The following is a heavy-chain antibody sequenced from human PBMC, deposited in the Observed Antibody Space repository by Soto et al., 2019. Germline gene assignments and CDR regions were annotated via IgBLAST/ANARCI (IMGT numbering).Heavy chain of an antibody. CDR1: GYTFTSYY. J-gene: IGHJ6*02. D-gene: IGHD3-3*01. Sequence: ASVKVSCKASGYTFTSYYMHWVRQAPGQGLEWMGIVNPSGGSTSYAQKFQGRVTMTRGTSTSTVYMELSSLRSEDTAVYYCAREYYDFWSGYDRVYYYYGMDVWGQGTTVTVSS. V-gene: IGHV1-46*01. CDR2: VNPSGGST. CDR3: AREYYDFWSGYDRVYYYYGMDV.